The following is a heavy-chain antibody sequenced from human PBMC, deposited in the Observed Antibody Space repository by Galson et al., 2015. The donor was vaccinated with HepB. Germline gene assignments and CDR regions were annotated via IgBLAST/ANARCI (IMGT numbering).Heavy chain of an antibody. CDR1: GFTFSSYS. CDR2: ISSSSSTI. Sequence: SLRLSCAASGFTFSSYSMNWVRQAPGKGLEWVSYISSSSSTIYYADSVKGRFTISRDNAKNSLYLQMNSLRAEDTAVYYCARDSGVDSSGWLDYYYYYGMDVWGQGTTVTVSS. D-gene: IGHD6-19*01. CDR3: ARDSGVDSSGWLDYYYYYGMDV. V-gene: IGHV3-48*01. J-gene: IGHJ6*02.